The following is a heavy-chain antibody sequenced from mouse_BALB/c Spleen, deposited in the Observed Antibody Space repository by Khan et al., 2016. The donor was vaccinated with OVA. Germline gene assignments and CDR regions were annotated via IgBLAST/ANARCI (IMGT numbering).Heavy chain of an antibody. CDR3: AKFTPDYYSMDY. V-gene: IGHV2-3*01. Sequence: QVQLKESGPGLVAPSQSLSITCTVSGFSLTSYGVNWVRQPPGKGLEWLGVIWGDGSTNYHSTLKSRLLISTDRSKRQVFLRLNSLQTDDKATYYCAKFTPDYYSMDYWGQGTSVTVST. CDR1: GFSLTSYG. J-gene: IGHJ4*01. CDR2: IWGDGST.